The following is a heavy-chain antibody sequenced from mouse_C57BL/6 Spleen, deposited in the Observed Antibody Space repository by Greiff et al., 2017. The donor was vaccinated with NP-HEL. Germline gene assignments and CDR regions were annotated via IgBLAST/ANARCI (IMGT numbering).Heavy chain of an antibody. V-gene: IGHV1-61*01. CDR3: ARSDDYGSFFAD. CDR2: IYPSDSET. Sequence: VQLQQPGAELVRPGSSVKLSCKASGYTFTSYWMDWVKQRPGQGLEWIGNIYPSDSETHYTQKFKDKATLTVDKSSSTAYMQLSSLTSEDSAVYYCARSDDYGSFFADWGKGTLVTVSA. CDR1: GYTFTSYW. D-gene: IGHD2-4*01. J-gene: IGHJ3*01.